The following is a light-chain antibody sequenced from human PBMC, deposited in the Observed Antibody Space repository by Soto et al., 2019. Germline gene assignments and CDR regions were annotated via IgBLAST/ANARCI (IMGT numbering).Light chain of an antibody. CDR2: GAS. CDR3: QQYNNWT. Sequence: EIVLTQSPGTLSLSPGERATLSCRASQSVSSSYLAWYQQKPGQAPRLLIYGASSRATGIPDRFSGSGSGTDFTLTISRLEPEDFAVYYCQQYNNWTFGQGTKVDI. CDR1: QSVSSSY. V-gene: IGKV3-20*01. J-gene: IGKJ1*01.